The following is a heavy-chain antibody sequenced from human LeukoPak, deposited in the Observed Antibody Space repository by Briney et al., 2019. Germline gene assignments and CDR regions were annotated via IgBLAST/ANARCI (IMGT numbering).Heavy chain of an antibody. CDR2: ISGSGGST. D-gene: IGHD3-10*01. Sequence: AGKSLRLSCAASGFTFSSYAMSWVRQAPGKGLEWVSAISGSGGSTYYADSVKGRFTISRDNSKNTLYLQMNSLRAEDTAVYYCAKGAPYYYGSGTIHYWGQGTLVTVSS. CDR3: AKGAPYYYGSGTIHY. J-gene: IGHJ4*02. CDR1: GFTFSSYA. V-gene: IGHV3-23*01.